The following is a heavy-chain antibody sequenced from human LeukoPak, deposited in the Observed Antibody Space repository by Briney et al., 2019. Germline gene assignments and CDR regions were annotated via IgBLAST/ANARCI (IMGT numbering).Heavy chain of an antibody. V-gene: IGHV4-59*08. CDR3: ARIEDVTRGYNHAYYFDY. J-gene: IGHJ4*02. D-gene: IGHD5-18*01. CDR2: IYYSGRT. Sequence: SETLSLTCTVSGDSITSYCWSWIRQPPGKGLEWVGYIYYSGRTNYNPSLKSRVTMSVDTSNNQFSLNLRTATAADTAVYYCARIEDVTRGYNHAYYFDYWGQGTLVTVSS. CDR1: GDSITSYC.